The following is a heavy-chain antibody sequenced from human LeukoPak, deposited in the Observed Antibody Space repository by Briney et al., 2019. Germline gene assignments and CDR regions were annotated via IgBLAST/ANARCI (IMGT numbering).Heavy chain of an antibody. CDR1: GYTLTELS. Sequence: ASVKVSCKVSGYTLTELSMHWVRQAPGKGLEWMGGFDPEDGETIYAQKFQGRVTMTEDTSTDTAYMELSSLRSEDTAVYYCARDFLVAATDWYYYYMDVWGKGTTVTISS. CDR3: ARDFLVAATDWYYYYMDV. CDR2: FDPEDGET. V-gene: IGHV1-24*01. J-gene: IGHJ6*03. D-gene: IGHD2-15*01.